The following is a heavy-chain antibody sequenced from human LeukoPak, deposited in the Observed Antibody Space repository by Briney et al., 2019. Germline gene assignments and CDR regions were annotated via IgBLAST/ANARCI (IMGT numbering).Heavy chain of an antibody. J-gene: IGHJ4*02. CDR3: ARVSPYDFWSGRYFDY. Sequence: ASVKVSCKASGYTFTSYDINWVRQATGQGPEWMGWMNPNSGNTGYAQKFQGRVTITRNTSISTAYMELSSLRSEDTAVYYCARVSPYDFWSGRYFDYWGQGTLVTVSS. CDR1: GYTFTSYD. D-gene: IGHD3-3*01. V-gene: IGHV1-8*03. CDR2: MNPNSGNT.